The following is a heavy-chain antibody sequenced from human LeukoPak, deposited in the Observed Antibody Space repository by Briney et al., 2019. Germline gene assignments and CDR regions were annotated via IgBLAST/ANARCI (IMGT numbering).Heavy chain of an antibody. D-gene: IGHD3-3*01. CDR1: GYTFTGYY. Sequence: GASVKVSCKASGYTFTGYYMHWVRQAPGQGLEWMGWINPNSGGTNYAQKFQGWVTMTRDTSISTAYMELSRLRSDDTAVYYCARGGRSITIFGVASSSYYYMDVWGKGTTVTVSS. J-gene: IGHJ6*03. V-gene: IGHV1-2*04. CDR3: ARGGRSITIFGVASSSYYYMDV. CDR2: INPNSGGT.